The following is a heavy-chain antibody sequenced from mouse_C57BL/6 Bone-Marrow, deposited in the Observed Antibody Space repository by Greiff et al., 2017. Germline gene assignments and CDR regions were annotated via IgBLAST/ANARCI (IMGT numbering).Heavy chain of an antibody. CDR1: GYTFTSYW. Sequence: VQLQQPGAELVRPGSSVKLSCKASGYTFTSYWMDWVKQRPGQGLEWIGNIYPSDSETHYNQKFKDKATLAVDKSSSKAYMQLSRLTSEDSAVYYCARSGELAPDYWGQGTTLTVSS. CDR3: ARSGELAPDY. D-gene: IGHD4-1*01. CDR2: IYPSDSET. V-gene: IGHV1-61*01. J-gene: IGHJ2*01.